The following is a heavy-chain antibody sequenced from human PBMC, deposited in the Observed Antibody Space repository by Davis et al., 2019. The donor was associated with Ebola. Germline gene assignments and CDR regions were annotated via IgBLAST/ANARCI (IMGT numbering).Heavy chain of an antibody. CDR3: ARENWNYYYYYGMDV. CDR1: GGSFSGYF. Sequence: SETLSLTCAVYGGSFSGYFWSWIRQSPGKGLEWIGDITHSGSTNYNPSLKSRVSMSVDTSKNQFSLKLSSVTAADTAVYYCARENWNYYYYYGMDVWGQGTTVTVSS. CDR2: ITHSGST. V-gene: IGHV4-34*10. D-gene: IGHD1-1*01. J-gene: IGHJ6*02.